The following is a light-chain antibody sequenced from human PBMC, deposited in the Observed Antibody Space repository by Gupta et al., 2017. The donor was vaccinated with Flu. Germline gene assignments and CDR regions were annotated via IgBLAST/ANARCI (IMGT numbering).Light chain of an antibody. J-gene: IGLJ2*01. CDR3: QAWDSSTVV. CDR1: KLGDKY. V-gene: IGLV3-1*01. CDR2: QDS. Sequence: SYELTHPPSASVSPGQTASITCSGDKLGDKYACWYQQKPGQSPVLVIYQDSTPPAGIPERLSGSNSGNTATLTISGTQAMDEADYYCQAWDSSTVVFGGGTKLTVL.